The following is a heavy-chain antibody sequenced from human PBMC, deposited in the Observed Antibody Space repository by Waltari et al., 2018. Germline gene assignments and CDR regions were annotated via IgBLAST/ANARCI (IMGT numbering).Heavy chain of an antibody. CDR2: IIGSGGST. J-gene: IGHJ4*02. CDR1: GFTFSSSA. V-gene: IGHV3-23*01. D-gene: IGHD3-22*01. CDR3: AKYSDSSGYYFDY. Sequence: EVQMLESGGGLVQPGGSLRLSWAASGFTFSSSAMGWVRQAPGKGLEWVSAIIGSGGSTYYADSVKGRFTISRDNSQTPLYLQMNSLRAEDTAVYYCAKYSDSSGYYFDYWGQGTLVTVSS.